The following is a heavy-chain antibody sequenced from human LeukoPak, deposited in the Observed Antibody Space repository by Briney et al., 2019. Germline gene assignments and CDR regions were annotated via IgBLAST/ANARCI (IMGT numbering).Heavy chain of an antibody. J-gene: IGHJ6*02. D-gene: IGHD4-23*01. CDR3: AGDRYGGNSVYYYGMDV. Sequence: GGSLRLSCAASGFTFSSYEMNWVRQAPGRGLEWVSYISSSGSTIYYADSVKGRFTISRDNAKNSLYLQMNSLRAEDTAVYYCAGDRYGGNSVYYYGMDVWGQGTTVTVSS. V-gene: IGHV3-48*03. CDR1: GFTFSSYE. CDR2: ISSSGSTI.